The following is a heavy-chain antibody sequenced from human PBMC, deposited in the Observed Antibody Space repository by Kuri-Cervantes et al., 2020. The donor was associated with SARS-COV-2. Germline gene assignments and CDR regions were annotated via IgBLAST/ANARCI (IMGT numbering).Heavy chain of an antibody. CDR1: GFTFSSYA. V-gene: IGHV3-30-3*01. Sequence: GESLKISCAASGFTFSSYAMSWVRQAPGKGLEWVAFIEYDGSSKYYADSVTGRFTVSRDNSKNTLFLHMDSLRGEDTAVYYCARNINWGQGTMVTVSS. CDR3: ARNIN. CDR2: IEYDGSSK. J-gene: IGHJ3*01.